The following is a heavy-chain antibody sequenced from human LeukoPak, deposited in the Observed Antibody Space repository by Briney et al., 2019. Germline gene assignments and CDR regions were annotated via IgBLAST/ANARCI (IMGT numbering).Heavy chain of an antibody. V-gene: IGHV3-7*01. Sequence: GGSLRLSCAASGFTFRGYWMSWVRQAPGKGLEWVANMKLDGSEEYYVDSVKGRFTISSDNAKNSLYLQMNSLRVDDTAVYYCARWARYCSCGSSYSWFGPWGQGTLVTVSS. J-gene: IGHJ5*02. CDR1: GFTFRGYW. D-gene: IGHD2-15*01. CDR3: ARWARYCSCGSSYSWFGP. CDR2: MKLDGSEE.